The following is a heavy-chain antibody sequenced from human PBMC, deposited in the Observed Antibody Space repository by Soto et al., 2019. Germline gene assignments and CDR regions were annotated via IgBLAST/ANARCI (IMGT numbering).Heavy chain of an antibody. CDR1: GFTFSSYA. D-gene: IGHD3-10*01. J-gene: IGHJ4*02. V-gene: IGHV3-30-3*01. CDR3: AREMYYYGSGSYFDY. CDR2: ISYDGSNK. Sequence: GGSLRLSCAASGFTFSSYAMHWVRQAPGKGLEWVAVISYDGSNKYYADSVKGRFTISRDNSKNTLYLQMNSLRAEDTAVYYCAREMYYYGSGSYFDYWGQGTLVTVSS.